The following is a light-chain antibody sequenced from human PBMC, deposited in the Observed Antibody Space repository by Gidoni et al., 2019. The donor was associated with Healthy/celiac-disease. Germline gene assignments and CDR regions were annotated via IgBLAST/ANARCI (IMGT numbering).Light chain of an antibody. Sequence: DTVLTQSAATLSLSPGERATLSCRASQSVSSYLAWYQQKPGQAPRLLIYDASNRATGIPARFSGSGSGTDFTLTISSIEPEDFAVYYCQQRSNWPLPLTFGGGTKVEIK. J-gene: IGKJ4*01. CDR1: QSVSSY. CDR2: DAS. V-gene: IGKV3-11*01. CDR3: QQRSNWPLPLT.